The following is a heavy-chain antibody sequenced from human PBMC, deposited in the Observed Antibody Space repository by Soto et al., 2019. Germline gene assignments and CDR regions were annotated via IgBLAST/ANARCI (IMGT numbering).Heavy chain of an antibody. D-gene: IGHD3-22*01. Sequence: GASVKVSCKASGYTFTSYGISWVRQAPGQGLEWMGWISAYNGNTNYAQKLQGRVTMTTDTSTSTAYMELRSLRSDDTAVYYCASAESYYDSSGYYLRTGFYFDYWGQGTLVTVSS. V-gene: IGHV1-18*01. CDR2: ISAYNGNT. CDR1: GYTFTSYG. CDR3: ASAESYYDSSGYYLRTGFYFDY. J-gene: IGHJ4*02.